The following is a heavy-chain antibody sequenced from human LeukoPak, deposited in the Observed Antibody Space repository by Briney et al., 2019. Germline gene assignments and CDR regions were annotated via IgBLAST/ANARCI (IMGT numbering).Heavy chain of an antibody. CDR3: ARGGGSYGRSSAFDT. CDR1: GGSISSGGYS. V-gene: IGHV4-30-2*01. D-gene: IGHD1-26*01. Sequence: SQTLSLTCAVSGGSISSGGYSWSWIRQPPGKGLEWIGYIYPSGSTYYNPSLKSRVTISVDRSKNQFPLKLSSVTAADTAVYYCARGGGSYGRSSAFDTWGQGTMVTVSS. CDR2: IYPSGST. J-gene: IGHJ3*02.